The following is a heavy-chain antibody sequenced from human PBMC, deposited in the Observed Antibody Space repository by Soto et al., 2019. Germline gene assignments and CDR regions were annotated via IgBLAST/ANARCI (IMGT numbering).Heavy chain of an antibody. CDR1: GGSISSSNW. CDR3: ARDSGGVGSSLDY. D-gene: IGHD6-13*01. V-gene: IGHV4-4*02. Sequence: SETLSLTCAVSGGSISSSNWWSWVRQPPGKGLEWIGEIYHSGSTNYNPSLKSRVTISVDKSKNQFSLKLSSVTAADTAVYYCARDSGGVGSSLDYWGQGTLVTVS. CDR2: IYHSGST. J-gene: IGHJ4*02.